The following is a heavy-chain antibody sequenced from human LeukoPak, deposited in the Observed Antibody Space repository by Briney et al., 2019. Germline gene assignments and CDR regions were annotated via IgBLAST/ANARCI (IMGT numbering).Heavy chain of an antibody. V-gene: IGHV3-23*01. CDR3: AKEGYSSTWNADFDF. CDR1: GFTFSSYA. D-gene: IGHD6-13*01. Sequence: GGSLSLSCAASGFTFSSYAMSWVRQAPGKGLEWVSAISGSGGSTYYADSVKGRFTISRDNSKNTLYLQMNGLRAEDTAVYYCAKEGYSSTWNADFDFGGQGTLVTVSS. CDR2: ISGSGGST. J-gene: IGHJ4*02.